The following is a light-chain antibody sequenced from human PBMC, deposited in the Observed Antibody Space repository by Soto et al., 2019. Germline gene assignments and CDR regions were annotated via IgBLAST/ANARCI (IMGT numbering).Light chain of an antibody. J-gene: IGKJ1*01. CDR1: QSVSSSY. V-gene: IGKV3-20*01. CDR2: GAS. CDR3: QQYGSSSWT. Sequence: IELTQSPGTLSLSLGQRPTLSCRPSQSVSSSYLAWYQQKPGQAPRLLIYGASSRDTGIPDRFSGSGSGTDFTLTISSLEPEDFAVYYCQQYGSSSWTFGQGTKVDIK.